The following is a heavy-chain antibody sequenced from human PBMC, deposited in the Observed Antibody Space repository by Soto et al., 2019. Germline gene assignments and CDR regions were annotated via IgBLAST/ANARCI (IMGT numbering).Heavy chain of an antibody. CDR3: AKDQDSIDGVVIRGSGLDV. D-gene: IGHD3-3*01. CDR2: ISGSGFGI. V-gene: IGHV3-23*01. J-gene: IGHJ6*02. CDR1: GFTFSSSA. Sequence: PWRTLRLSCAASGFTFSSSAMTWVRQAPEKGLEWVAGISGSGFGIYYADSVKGRFTISRDNFNNTLYLQMNSLRADDTAVYYCAKDQDSIDGVVIRGSGLDVRRQGTTVAVSS.